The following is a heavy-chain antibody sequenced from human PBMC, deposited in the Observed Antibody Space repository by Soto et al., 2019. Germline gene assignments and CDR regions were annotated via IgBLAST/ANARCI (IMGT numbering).Heavy chain of an antibody. Sequence: SETLSLTCAVYGGSFSGYYWSWIRQPPGKGLEWIGEINHSGSTNYNPSLKSRVTISVDTSKNQFSLKLSSVTAADTAVYYCARGVPYYYDSSGLFDYWGQGTLVTVSS. CDR1: GGSFSGYY. D-gene: IGHD3-22*01. CDR2: INHSGST. V-gene: IGHV4-34*01. CDR3: ARGVPYYYDSSGLFDY. J-gene: IGHJ4*02.